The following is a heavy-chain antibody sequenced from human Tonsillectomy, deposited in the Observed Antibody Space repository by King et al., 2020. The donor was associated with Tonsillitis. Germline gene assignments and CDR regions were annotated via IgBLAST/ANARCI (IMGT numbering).Heavy chain of an antibody. V-gene: IGHV3-21*01. CDR2: ISSSSSYK. Sequence: VQLVESGGGLVKPGGSLRLSCAASGFTFSTYSMNWVRQAPGKGLEWVSSISSSSSYKYYADSVKGRFTISRDNAKNSLYLQMNSLRAEDTAVYYCATSIVATDAYFDYWGQGTLVTVSS. CDR3: ATSIVATDAYFDY. D-gene: IGHD5-12*01. J-gene: IGHJ4*02. CDR1: GFTFSTYS.